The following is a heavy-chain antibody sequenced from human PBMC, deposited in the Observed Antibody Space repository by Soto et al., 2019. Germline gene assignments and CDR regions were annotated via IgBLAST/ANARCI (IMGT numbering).Heavy chain of an antibody. V-gene: IGHV4-30-4*01. Sequence: NPSETLSLTCTVSGGFISNGDYHWSWIRQPPGKGLEWIGYTYPSGSTYYNASLRSRVTISIDASKNQFSLKLNSVTAADTAVYYCAIEGGYESPHGCWGQGTLVTVSS. CDR1: GGFISNGDYH. J-gene: IGHJ4*02. D-gene: IGHD5-12*01. CDR2: TYPSGST. CDR3: AIEGGYESPHGC.